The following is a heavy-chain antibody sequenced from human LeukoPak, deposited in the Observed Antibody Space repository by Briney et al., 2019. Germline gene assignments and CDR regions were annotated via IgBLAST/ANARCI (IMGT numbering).Heavy chain of an antibody. V-gene: IGHV3-9*01. CDR3: AKDGDFDWLLSGFDY. CDR1: GFTFDDYA. Sequence: GGSLRLSCAASGFTFDDYAMHWVRQAPGKGLEWVSGISWNSGSIGYADSVKGRFTISRDNAKNSLYLQMNSLRAEDTALYYCAKDGDFDWLLSGFDYWGQGTLVTVSS. D-gene: IGHD3-9*01. J-gene: IGHJ4*02. CDR2: ISWNSGSI.